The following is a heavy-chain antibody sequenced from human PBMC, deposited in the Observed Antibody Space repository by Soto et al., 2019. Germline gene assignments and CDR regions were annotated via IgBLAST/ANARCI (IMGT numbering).Heavy chain of an antibody. D-gene: IGHD3-9*01. J-gene: IGHJ4*02. V-gene: IGHV1-24*01. CDR1: GYTLTELS. CDR3: ATGLRYFDWFHPIDY. CDR2: FDPEDGET. Sequence: ASVKVSCKVSGYTLTELSMHWVRQAPGKGLEWMGGFDPEDGETIYAQKFQGRVTMTEDTSTDTAYMELSSLRSEDTAVYYCATGLRYFDWFHPIDYWGQGTLVTVSS.